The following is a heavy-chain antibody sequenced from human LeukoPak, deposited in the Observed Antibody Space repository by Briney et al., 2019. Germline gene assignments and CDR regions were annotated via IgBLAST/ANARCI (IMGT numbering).Heavy chain of an antibody. V-gene: IGHV5-51*01. D-gene: IGHD1-26*01. Sequence: GESLKISCKGSGYSFTSYWIGWVRQMPGKGLEWMGIIYPGDSDTRYSPSFQGQVTISADKSLSTAYLQWSSLKASDTAMYYCARPKKSGSYRDDAFDIWGQGTMVTVSS. CDR1: GYSFTSYW. CDR2: IYPGDSDT. CDR3: ARPKKSGSYRDDAFDI. J-gene: IGHJ3*02.